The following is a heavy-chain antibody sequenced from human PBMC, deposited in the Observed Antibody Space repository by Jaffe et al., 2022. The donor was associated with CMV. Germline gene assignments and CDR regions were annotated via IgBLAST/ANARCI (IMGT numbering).Heavy chain of an antibody. V-gene: IGHV4-34*01. Sequence: QVQLQQWGAGLLKPSETLSLTCAVYGGSFSGYYWSWIRQPPGKGLEWIGEINHSGSTNYNPSLKSRVTISVDTSKNQFSLKLSSVTAADTAVYYCARGHYYGSGSYFFSSPANWFDPWGQGTLVTVSS. J-gene: IGHJ5*02. CDR2: INHSGST. D-gene: IGHD3-10*01. CDR1: GGSFSGYY. CDR3: ARGHYYGSGSYFFSSPANWFDP.